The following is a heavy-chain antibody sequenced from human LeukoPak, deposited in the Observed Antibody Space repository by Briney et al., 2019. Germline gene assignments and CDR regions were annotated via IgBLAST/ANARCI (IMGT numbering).Heavy chain of an antibody. J-gene: IGHJ5*02. V-gene: IGHV3-7*03. D-gene: IGHD5-18*01. Sequence: GGSLRLSCVVSGFIFNNYWMSWVRQAPGKGLEWVATMKQDGGEIYYVDSVRGRFTISRDNVKNSLYLQMNSLRAEDTAVYYCAIDNGNSYGYRWGQGTLVTVSS. CDR3: AIDNGNSYGYR. CDR2: MKQDGGEI. CDR1: GFIFNNYW.